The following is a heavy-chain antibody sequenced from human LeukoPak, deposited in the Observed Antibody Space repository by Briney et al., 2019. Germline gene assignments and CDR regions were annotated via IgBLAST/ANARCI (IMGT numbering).Heavy chain of an antibody. J-gene: IGHJ4*02. CDR1: GGTFSSYA. V-gene: IGHV1-69*13. Sequence: ASVKVSCKASGGTFSSYAISWVRQAPGQGLEWMGGIIPIFGTANYAQKFQGRVTITADESTSTAYMGLSSLRSEDTAVYYCARHSYDYWGQGTLVTVSS. CDR3: ARHSYDY. CDR2: IIPIFGTA.